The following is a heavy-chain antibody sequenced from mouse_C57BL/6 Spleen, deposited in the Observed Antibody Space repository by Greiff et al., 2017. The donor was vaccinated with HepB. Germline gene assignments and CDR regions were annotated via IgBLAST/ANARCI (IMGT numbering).Heavy chain of an antibody. Sequence: QVQLQQPGAELVKPGASVKVSCKASGYTFTSYWMHWVKQRPGQGLEWIGRIHPSDSDTNYNQKFKGKATLTVDKSSSTAYMQLSSPTSEDSAVYYCAMGWLLPYAMDYWGQGTSVTVSS. V-gene: IGHV1-74*01. CDR3: AMGWLLPYAMDY. CDR1: GYTFTSYW. J-gene: IGHJ4*01. CDR2: IHPSDSDT. D-gene: IGHD2-3*01.